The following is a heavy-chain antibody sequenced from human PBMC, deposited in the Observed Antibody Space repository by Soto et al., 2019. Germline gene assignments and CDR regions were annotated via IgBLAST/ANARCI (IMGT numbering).Heavy chain of an antibody. Sequence: QVQLQESGPGLVKPSETLSLTCAVSGASIRSYHWSWIRQPAGKGLEWIGRMQHTGNTNYNPSLKGRVTLSVDTSKHQISLKMTSVTAADTAVSFSAKNVASRRGLAPGGQGILVIASS. D-gene: IGHD1-1*01. CDR3: AKNVASRRGLAP. CDR1: GASIRSYH. V-gene: IGHV4-4*07. J-gene: IGHJ4*02. CDR2: MQHTGNT.